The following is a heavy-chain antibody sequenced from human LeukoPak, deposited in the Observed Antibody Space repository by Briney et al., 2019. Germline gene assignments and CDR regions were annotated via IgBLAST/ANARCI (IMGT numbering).Heavy chain of an antibody. V-gene: IGHV1-69*02. D-gene: IGHD1-26*01. CDR2: IIPILGIA. CDR1: GGTFSSYT. CDR3: ARAGSYCHFDY. J-gene: IGHJ4*02. Sequence: SVKVSCRASGGTFSSYTISWVRQAPGQGLEWMGRIIPILGIANYAQKFQGRVTITADKSTSTAYMELSSLRSEDTAVYYCARAGSYCHFDYWGQGTLVTVSS.